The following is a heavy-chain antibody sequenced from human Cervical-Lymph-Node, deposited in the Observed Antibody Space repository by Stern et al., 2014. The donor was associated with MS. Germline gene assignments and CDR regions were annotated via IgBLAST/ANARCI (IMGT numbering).Heavy chain of an antibody. CDR3: ARLYSSSWTRWFDP. V-gene: IGHV2-26*01. D-gene: IGHD6-13*01. Sequence: QVTLRESGPVLVKPTETLTLTCTVSGFSLSNARMGVSWIRQPPGQALEWLAHIFSNDEKSYSTSLKSRLTISKDTSKSQVVLTMTNMDPVDTATYYCARLYSSSWTRWFDPWGQGTLVTVSS. CDR1: GFSLSNARMG. J-gene: IGHJ5*02. CDR2: IFSNDEK.